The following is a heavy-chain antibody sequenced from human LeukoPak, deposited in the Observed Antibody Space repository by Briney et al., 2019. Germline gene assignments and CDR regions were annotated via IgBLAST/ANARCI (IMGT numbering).Heavy chain of an antibody. CDR2: ISAYNGNT. Sequence: ASVKVSCEASGYTFTSYGISWVRQAPGQGLEWMGWISAYNGNTNYAQKLQGRVTMTTDTSTSTAYMELRSLRSDDTAVYYCARESVVEYYFDYWGQGTLVTVSS. J-gene: IGHJ4*02. CDR3: ARESVVEYYFDY. CDR1: GYTFTSYG. D-gene: IGHD2-15*01. V-gene: IGHV1-18*04.